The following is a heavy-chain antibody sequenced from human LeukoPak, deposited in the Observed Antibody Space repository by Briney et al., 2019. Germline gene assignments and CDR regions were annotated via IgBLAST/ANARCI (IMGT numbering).Heavy chain of an antibody. CDR2: INWNGGAI. CDR1: GFTFAEYS. Sequence: GGSLRLSCSASGFTFAEYSMHWVRQAPGKGLEWVSVINWNGGAIQYADSVKGRFIISRDNSKNSLYLQMNSLRTEDTALYYCTKEHSSGWPTIDCWGQGTLVTVSS. D-gene: IGHD6-19*01. J-gene: IGHJ4*02. CDR3: TKEHSSGWPTIDC. V-gene: IGHV3-43*01.